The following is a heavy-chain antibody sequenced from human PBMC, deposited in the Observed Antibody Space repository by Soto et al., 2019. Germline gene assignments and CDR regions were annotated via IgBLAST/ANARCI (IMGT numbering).Heavy chain of an antibody. CDR2: ISAYNGNT. Sequence: QVQLVQSGAEVKKPGASVKVSCKASGYTFTSYGISWVRQAPGQGLEWMGWISAYNGNTNYAQKLQGRVTMTTDTAASTGYMELRSLRSDDTAVYYCARDRGAYGMDVWGQGTTVTVSS. CDR3: ARDRGAYGMDV. V-gene: IGHV1-18*01. J-gene: IGHJ6*02. CDR1: GYTFTSYG.